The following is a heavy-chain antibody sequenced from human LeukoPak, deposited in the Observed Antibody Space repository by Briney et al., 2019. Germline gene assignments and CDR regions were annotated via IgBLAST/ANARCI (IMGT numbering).Heavy chain of an antibody. CDR1: GDTVSSNSAS. V-gene: IGHV6-1*01. J-gene: IGHJ5*02. Sequence: SQTLSLTCALSGDTVSSNSASWNWVRQSPSRGLEWLGRTYYGSKWNTDYAVSVKGRITINPDTSKNQFSLYLNSVTPEDTAVYYCARDPDSSYEWGPIDPWGQGTLVTVSS. D-gene: IGHD1-26*01. CDR2: TYYGSKWNT. CDR3: ARDPDSSYEWGPIDP.